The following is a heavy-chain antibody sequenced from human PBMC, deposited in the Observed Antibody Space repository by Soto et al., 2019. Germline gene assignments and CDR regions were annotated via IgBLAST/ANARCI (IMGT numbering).Heavy chain of an antibody. J-gene: IGHJ5*02. CDR3: ARVMAAMQNWLDP. CDR2: IYHTGTT. D-gene: IGHD2-2*01. V-gene: IGHV4-30-4*01. Sequence: SETLSLTCSVSGGSISSIDYFWSWIRQPPGKGLEWIGFIYHTGTTYYNPSLRSRVTISIDTSKSQFSMKLNSVAAADTAVYYCARVMAAMQNWLDPWGQGTLVTVSS. CDR1: GGSISSIDYF.